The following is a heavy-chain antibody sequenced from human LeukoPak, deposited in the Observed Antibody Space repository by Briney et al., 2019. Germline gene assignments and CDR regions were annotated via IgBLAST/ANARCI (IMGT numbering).Heavy chain of an antibody. D-gene: IGHD3-3*01. Sequence: SETLSLTCTVPGGSISSYYWSWIRQPPGKGLEWIGYIYYSGSTNYNPSLKSRVTISVDTSKNQFSLKLSSVTAADTAVYYCARGRAYYDFWSGYLDYWGQGTLVTVSS. CDR3: ARGRAYYDFWSGYLDY. J-gene: IGHJ4*02. CDR1: GGSISSYY. V-gene: IGHV4-59*08. CDR2: IYYSGST.